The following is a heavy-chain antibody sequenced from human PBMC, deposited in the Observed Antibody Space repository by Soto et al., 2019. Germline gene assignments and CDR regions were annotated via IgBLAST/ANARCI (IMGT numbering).Heavy chain of an antibody. J-gene: IGHJ5*02. V-gene: IGHV1-8*01. D-gene: IGHD7-27*01. CDR2: MIPKTGNT. CDR3: ERGPSNRGSDL. CDR1: GYTFTTYD. Sequence: QVQPVQSGAEEKKPGASVKVSYKASGYTFTTYDINWARQATVQGLEWIGWMIPKTGNTGYAQNFQGRVPMTSNPSISATYMELTSLTSEDTAVYYCERGPSNRGSDLWGQGTLVPVS.